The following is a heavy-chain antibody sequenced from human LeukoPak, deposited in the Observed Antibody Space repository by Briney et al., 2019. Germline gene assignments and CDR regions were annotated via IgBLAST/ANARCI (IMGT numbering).Heavy chain of an antibody. V-gene: IGHV3-9*03. J-gene: IGHJ5*02. CDR3: AKGLSSGWLDWFDP. CDR2: ISWNSGSI. D-gene: IGHD6-19*01. CDR1: GFTFDDYA. Sequence: GRSLRLSCAASGFTFDDYAMNWVRQAPGKGLEWVSGISWNSGSIVYADSVKGRFTISRDNAKNSLYLQMNSLRAEDMALYYCAKGLSSGWLDWFDPWGQGTLVTVSS.